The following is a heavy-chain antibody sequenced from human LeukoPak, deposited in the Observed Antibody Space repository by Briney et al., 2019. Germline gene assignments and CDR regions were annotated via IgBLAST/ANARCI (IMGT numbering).Heavy chain of an antibody. Sequence: SETLSLTCTVSGGSISSYYWSWIRQPPGKGLEWIGYIYYSGSTSCNPSLKSRVTISVDTSKKQFSLKLSSVTAADTAFYYCARYIVSYPHDAFDIWGQGTMVTVSS. D-gene: IGHD1-26*01. CDR2: IYYSGST. CDR1: GGSISSYY. V-gene: IGHV4-59*01. CDR3: ARYIVSYPHDAFDI. J-gene: IGHJ3*02.